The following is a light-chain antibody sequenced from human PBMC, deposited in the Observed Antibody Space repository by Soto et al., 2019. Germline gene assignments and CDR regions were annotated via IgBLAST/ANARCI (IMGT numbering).Light chain of an antibody. CDR2: AAS. V-gene: IGKV1-39*01. Sequence: DLQLTQSPSSLSASLGDRVIITCRASQKISSYLNWYQHKPGKAPKLLIYAASTLQSGVPSKFSGSGSGTDFTLTISSLQPEDPATYYCQQSYSLPWTFGQGTKVEIK. J-gene: IGKJ1*01. CDR3: QQSYSLPWT. CDR1: QKISSY.